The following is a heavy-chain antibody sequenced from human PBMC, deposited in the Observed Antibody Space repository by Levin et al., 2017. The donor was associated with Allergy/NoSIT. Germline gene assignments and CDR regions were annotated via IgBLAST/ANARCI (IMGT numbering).Heavy chain of an antibody. CDR2: ISGSGGST. CDR1: GFTFTNFA. CDR3: APHGTYGDSPFDF. J-gene: IGHJ4*02. V-gene: IGHV3-23*01. Sequence: TGGSLRLSCGASGFTFTNFAMTWVRQAPGKGLEWVSAISGSGGSTDYAASVKGRFTISSDNSKNTLFLQMNSMRAEDTAVYYCAPHGTYGDSPFDFRGQGTLVTVSS. D-gene: IGHD4-17*01.